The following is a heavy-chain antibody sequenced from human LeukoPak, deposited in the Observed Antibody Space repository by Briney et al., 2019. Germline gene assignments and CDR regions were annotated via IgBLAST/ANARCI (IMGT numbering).Heavy chain of an antibody. CDR2: ISGSGGST. D-gene: IGHD1-1*01. J-gene: IGHJ4*02. CDR3: AKIPGTSRPLDY. V-gene: IGHV3-23*01. Sequence: PGGSLRLSCAASGFTVSSNYMSWVRQAPGKGLEWVSAISGSGGSTYYADSVKGRFTISRDNSKNTLYLQMNSLRAEDTAVYYCAKIPGTSRPLDYWGQGTLVTVSS. CDR1: GFTVSSNY.